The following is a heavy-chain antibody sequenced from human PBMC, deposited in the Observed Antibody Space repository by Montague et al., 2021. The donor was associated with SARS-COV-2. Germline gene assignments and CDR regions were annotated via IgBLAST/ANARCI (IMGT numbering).Heavy chain of an antibody. CDR3: ALPLGGARFDP. V-gene: IGHV4-4*02. CDR1: GGSVSSDNY. Sequence: SETLSLTCTVSGGSVSSDNYWTWVRQPPGKGLEWIGEIYHSGTTXYNPSLQSRVTISVDKSRNHLSLNLRSVTAADTAMYYCALPLGGARFDPWGQGILVTVSS. CDR2: IYHSGTT. D-gene: IGHD1-26*01. J-gene: IGHJ5*02.